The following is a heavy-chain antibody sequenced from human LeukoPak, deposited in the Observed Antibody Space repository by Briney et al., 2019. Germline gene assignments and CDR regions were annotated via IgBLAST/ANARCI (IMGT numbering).Heavy chain of an antibody. CDR3: AAGGIDSLLDY. CDR2: FDPGASEI. V-gene: IGHV1-24*01. D-gene: IGHD2-21*01. J-gene: IGHJ4*02. Sequence: GASVNLSCNVSGDTLSELTIEWVGQARGKGNEWKGGFDPGASEILYAQQFQVSVIKTEDKSTDIAYMELTSLRSEDSGVYFCAAGGIDSLLDYWGQGTLVTVSS. CDR1: GDTLSELT.